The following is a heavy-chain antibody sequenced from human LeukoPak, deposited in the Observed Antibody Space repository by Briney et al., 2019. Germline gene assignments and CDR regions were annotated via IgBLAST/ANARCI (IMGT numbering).Heavy chain of an antibody. Sequence: PSETLSLTCTVSGGSSSSSNYDWGWIRQPPGKGLEWVGSIYYSGSTYYNPSLKSRVIMSVDTSKNQFSLKLSSVTAADTAVYYCATPDYEPSYLDFWGQGTLVTVSS. J-gene: IGHJ4*02. CDR2: IYYSGST. V-gene: IGHV4-39*01. D-gene: IGHD4-17*01. CDR3: ATPDYEPSYLDF. CDR1: GGSSSSSNYD.